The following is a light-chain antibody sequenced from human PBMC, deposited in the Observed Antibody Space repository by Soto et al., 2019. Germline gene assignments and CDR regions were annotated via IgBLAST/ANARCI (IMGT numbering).Light chain of an antibody. CDR3: QQYNSYSPLT. Sequence: DIQMTQSPSTLSASVGDRVTITCRASQSITNWLAWYQQKPGKAPKLLVYDASSLESGVPSRFSGSGSGTEFTLTISSLQPDDFATYYCQQYNSYSPLTFGPGTKGDSK. CDR2: DAS. V-gene: IGKV1-5*01. CDR1: QSITNW. J-gene: IGKJ3*01.